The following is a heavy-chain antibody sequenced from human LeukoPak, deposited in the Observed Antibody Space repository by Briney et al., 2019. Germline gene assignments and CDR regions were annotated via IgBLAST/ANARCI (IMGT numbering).Heavy chain of an antibody. CDR1: GGTFSSYA. CDR2: IIPIFGTT. V-gene: IGHV1-69*06. D-gene: IGHD3-10*01. CDR3: ASLVLLWFGESSLAAGHVDKDL. Sequence: GASVKVSCKASGGTFSSYAISWVRQAPGQGLEWMGGIIPIFGTTNYAQKFQDRVTITADKSTSTAYMELSSLRSEDTATYYCASLVLLWFGESSLAAGHVDKDLWGKGATVIVSS. J-gene: IGHJ6*03.